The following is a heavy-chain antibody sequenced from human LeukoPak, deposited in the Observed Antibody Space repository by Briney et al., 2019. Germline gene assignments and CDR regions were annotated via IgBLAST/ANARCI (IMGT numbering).Heavy chain of an antibody. CDR2: IDWDDDK. D-gene: IGHD3-3*01. Sequence: SGPALVKPTQTLTLTCTFSGFSLRTSGLCVSWIRQPPGKALEWLARIDWDDDKYYSTSLKTRLSISKDTSKNQVILTMTNMDPVDTGTYYCAHSKFFDWSDSWGQGTLVTVSS. CDR1: GFSLRTSGLC. CDR3: AHSKFFDWSDS. J-gene: IGHJ5*01. V-gene: IGHV2-70*12.